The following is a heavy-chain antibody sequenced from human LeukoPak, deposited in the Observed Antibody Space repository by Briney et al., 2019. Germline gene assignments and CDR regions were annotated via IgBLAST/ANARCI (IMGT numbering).Heavy chain of an antibody. CDR2: IYSDGST. CDR3: ARHPPGYTSGALDY. D-gene: IGHD5-18*01. Sequence: SETLSLTRTVSGGSIRSYYWSWIRQPPGKGLEWIGYIYSDGSTNYNPSLRSRVTMSVDTSKNQFSLKLSSVTAADTALYYCARHPPGYTSGALDYWGQGTLVTVSS. V-gene: IGHV4-59*08. CDR1: GGSIRSYY. J-gene: IGHJ4*02.